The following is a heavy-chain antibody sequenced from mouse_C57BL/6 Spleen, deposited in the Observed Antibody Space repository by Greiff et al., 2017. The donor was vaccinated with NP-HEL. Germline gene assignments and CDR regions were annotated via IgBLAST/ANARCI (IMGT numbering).Heavy chain of an antibody. CDR2: INPNNGGT. J-gene: IGHJ3*01. CDR1: GYKFTDHY. CDR3: ARELFAY. Sequence: VQLQQSGPELVKPGASVKISCKASGYKFTDHYMNWVKQSPGKSLEWIGDINPNNGGTSYNQKFKGKATLTVDKSSSTAYMELRSLTSEDSAVYYCARELFAYWGQGTLVTVSA. V-gene: IGHV1-26*01.